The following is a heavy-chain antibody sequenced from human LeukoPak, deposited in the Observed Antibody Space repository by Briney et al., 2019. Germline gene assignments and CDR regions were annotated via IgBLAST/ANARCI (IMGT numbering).Heavy chain of an antibody. CDR1: GGFFSGYY. Sequence: SETLSLACAVYGGFFSGYYWSWIRQPPGKGLEWIGEINHSGSTNYNPSLKSRVTISVDTSKNQFSLKLSSVTAADTAVYYCARGSDPVGANENWGQGTLVTVSS. CDR3: ARGSDPVGANEN. CDR2: INHSGST. D-gene: IGHD1-26*01. V-gene: IGHV4-34*01. J-gene: IGHJ4*02.